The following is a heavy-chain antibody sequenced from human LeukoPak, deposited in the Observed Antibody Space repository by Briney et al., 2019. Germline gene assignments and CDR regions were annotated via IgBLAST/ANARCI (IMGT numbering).Heavy chain of an antibody. Sequence: EASVKVSCKVSGYTLTELSMHWVRQAPGKGLEWMGGFGPEDGETIYAQKFQGRVTMTEDTSTDTAYMELSSLRSEDTAVYYCATGRYYGSGSYPPITYYFDYWGQGTLVTVSS. D-gene: IGHD3-10*01. CDR1: GYTLTELS. J-gene: IGHJ4*02. V-gene: IGHV1-24*01. CDR3: ATGRYYGSGSYPPITYYFDY. CDR2: FGPEDGET.